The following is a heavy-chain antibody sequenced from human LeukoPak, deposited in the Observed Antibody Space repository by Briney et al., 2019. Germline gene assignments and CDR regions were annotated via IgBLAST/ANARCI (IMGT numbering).Heavy chain of an antibody. CDR3: AREGSSSSWFESVGVVGY. CDR1: GYTFTSFG. Sequence: GASVKVSCKASGYTFTSFGISWVRQAPGQGLEWMGWISPYSGYTKYPHKLQGRVTMTTDTSTNTAYMELRSLRSDDTAVYYCAREGSSSSWFESVGVVGYWGQGTLVTVSS. CDR2: ISPYSGYT. J-gene: IGHJ4*02. V-gene: IGHV1-18*01. D-gene: IGHD6-13*01.